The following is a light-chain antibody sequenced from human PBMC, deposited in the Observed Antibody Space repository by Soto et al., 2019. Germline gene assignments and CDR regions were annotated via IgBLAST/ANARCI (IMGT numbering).Light chain of an antibody. CDR2: DAS. J-gene: IGKJ2*01. V-gene: IGKV3D-15*01. CDR1: QSVDND. Sequence: EIVMTQSPATLSVSPGDRATLSCRASQSVDNDLAWYQQKPGQPPRLLIYDASTRATGIPARFSGSQSGTEFTLTISSLLSEDFATYYCQHSYSIPFTFGQGTKLEI. CDR3: QHSYSIPFT.